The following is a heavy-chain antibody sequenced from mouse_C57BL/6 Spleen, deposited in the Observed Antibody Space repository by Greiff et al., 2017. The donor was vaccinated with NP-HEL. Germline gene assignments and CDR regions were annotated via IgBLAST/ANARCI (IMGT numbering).Heavy chain of an antibody. Sequence: EVKLMESGEGLVKPGGSLKLSCAASGFTFSSYAMSWVRQTPEKRLEWVAYISSGGDYIYYADTVKGRFTISRDNARNTMYLQMSSLKSEDTAMYYCTRVHTTVPYFDVWGTGTTVTVAS. D-gene: IGHD1-1*01. V-gene: IGHV5-9-1*02. CDR1: GFTFSSYA. J-gene: IGHJ1*03. CDR2: ISSGGDYI. CDR3: TRVHTTVPYFDV.